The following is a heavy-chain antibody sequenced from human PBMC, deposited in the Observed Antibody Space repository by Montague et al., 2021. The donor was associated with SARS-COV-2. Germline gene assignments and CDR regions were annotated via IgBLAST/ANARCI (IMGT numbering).Heavy chain of an antibody. D-gene: IGHD6-13*01. CDR1: GFTFGSYS. CDR3: AAGQSSSWL. V-gene: IGHV3-21*01. CDR2: ISSSSSYI. Sequence: SLRLSCAASGFTFGSYSMNWVRQAPGKGLEWVSSISSSSSYIYYADSVKGRFTISRDNAKNSLYLQVNSLRAEDTAVYYCAAGQSSSWLWGQGTLVTVSS. J-gene: IGHJ4*02.